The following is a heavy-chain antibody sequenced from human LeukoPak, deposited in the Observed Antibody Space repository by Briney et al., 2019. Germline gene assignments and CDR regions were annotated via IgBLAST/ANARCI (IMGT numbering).Heavy chain of an antibody. CDR3: ARATTVVDY. CDR1: GYTFTNYA. CDR2: INAGNGNT. V-gene: IGHV1-3*01. Sequence: GASVKVSCKASGYTFTNYAMHWVRQAPGQRLEWMGWINAGNGNTKYSRKFQGGVTITRDTSASTAYMELSSLRSEDTAVYYCARATTVVDYWGQGTLVTVSS. D-gene: IGHD4-23*01. J-gene: IGHJ4*02.